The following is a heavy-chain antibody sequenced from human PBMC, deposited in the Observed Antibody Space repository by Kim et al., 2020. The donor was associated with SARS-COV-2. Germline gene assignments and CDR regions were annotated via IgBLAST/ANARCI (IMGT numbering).Heavy chain of an antibody. Sequence: GGSLRLSCVASGFTFSSYAMNWVRQAPGKGLEWLSGVTGDRTYHADSVKGRFTISRHNSKNTLYLQMNSLRAEDTAVYYCAKDTSMIRGVISHFDYWGQGTLVTVSS. CDR3: AKDTSMIRGVISHFDY. CDR2: VTGDRT. J-gene: IGHJ4*02. D-gene: IGHD3-10*01. CDR1: GFTFSSYA. V-gene: IGHV3-23*01.